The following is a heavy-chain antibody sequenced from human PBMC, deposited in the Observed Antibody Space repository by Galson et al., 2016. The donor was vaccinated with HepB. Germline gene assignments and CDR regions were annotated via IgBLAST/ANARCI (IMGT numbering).Heavy chain of an antibody. Sequence: SVKVSCKASGYTFRNYGISWVRQAPGHGLEWMGWISAYNGKTIYAQKFQDRVTISTDTSTSIANMELRSLRSDDTAVYYCARDRASSGYAGGYSDYWGQGTLVTVSS. V-gene: IGHV1-18*01. D-gene: IGHD5-12*01. CDR1: GYTFRNYG. J-gene: IGHJ4*02. CDR3: ARDRASSGYAGGYSDY. CDR2: ISAYNGKT.